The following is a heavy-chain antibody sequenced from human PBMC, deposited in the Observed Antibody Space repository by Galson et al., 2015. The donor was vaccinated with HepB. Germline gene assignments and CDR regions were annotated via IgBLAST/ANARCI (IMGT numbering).Heavy chain of an antibody. V-gene: IGHV4-59*01. Sequence: LSLTCTISSGSISGYYWNWIRQSPGKGLEGIGHIYSSGTTDYNSSLKSRVIISVDTSKNKFSLKLSSVTAADTAVYFCSRARARSGYIGSHEFDFWGLGTLVTVSS. D-gene: IGHD5-12*01. CDR3: SRARARSGYIGSHEFDF. J-gene: IGHJ4*02. CDR2: IYSSGTT. CDR1: SGSISGYY.